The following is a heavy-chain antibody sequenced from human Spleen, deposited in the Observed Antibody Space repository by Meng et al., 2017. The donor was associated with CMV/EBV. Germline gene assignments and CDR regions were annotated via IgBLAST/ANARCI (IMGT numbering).Heavy chain of an antibody. CDR1: GFTFRDYG. Sequence: GGSLRLSCAASGFTFRDYGMHWVRQAPGKGLEWVTFIQYDGNTKYYVDSVKGRFTISRDNSKKTLYLQMNSLRGEDTALYFCAKDRSRLWFAEPDYWGQGTLVTVSS. CDR2: IQYDGNTK. J-gene: IGHJ4*02. V-gene: IGHV3-30*02. CDR3: AKDRSRLWFAEPDY. D-gene: IGHD3-10*01.